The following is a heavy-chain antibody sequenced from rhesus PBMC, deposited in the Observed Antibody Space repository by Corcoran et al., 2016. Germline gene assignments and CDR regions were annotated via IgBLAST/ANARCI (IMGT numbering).Heavy chain of an antibody. D-gene: IGHD6-31*01. CDR1: GFTFSSYG. Sequence: EMQLVETGGGLVQPGGSLKLSCAASGFTFSSYGMSWVRQAPGKGLEWVSYISNGGGSTYYADSVKGRFTISRDNSKNTLSLQMNSLRAEDTAVYYCAKDPRIAAAPEYFEFWGQGALVTVSS. CDR3: AKDPRIAAAPEYFEF. J-gene: IGHJ1*01. V-gene: IGHV3S5*01. CDR2: ISNGGGST.